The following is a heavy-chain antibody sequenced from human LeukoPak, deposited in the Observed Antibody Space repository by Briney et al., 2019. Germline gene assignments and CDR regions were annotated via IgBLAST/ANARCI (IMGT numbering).Heavy chain of an antibody. CDR2: IYYSGST. Sequence: SETLSLTCTVSGGSISSYYWSWIRQPPGKGLEWIGYIYYSGSTDYNPSLKSRVTISVDTSKNQFSLKLSSVTAADTAVYYCARGRASPNPLYYYDSSGYLYWGQGTLVTVSS. D-gene: IGHD3-22*01. J-gene: IGHJ4*02. CDR3: ARGRASPNPLYYYDSSGYLY. CDR1: GGSISSYY. V-gene: IGHV4-59*01.